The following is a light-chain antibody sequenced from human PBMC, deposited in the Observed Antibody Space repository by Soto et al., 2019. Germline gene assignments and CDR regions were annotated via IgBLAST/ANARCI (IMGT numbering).Light chain of an antibody. J-gene: IGKJ3*01. V-gene: IGKV1D-8*01. CDR3: QQYYSFPFT. CDR2: SAS. Sequence: VISMTQSPSLLSASTGDRVTISCRMSQDIKNYLAWYQQRPGEAPALLIYSASTLQNGVPSRFSGSWSGTDFTLTISRLQSEDFATYYCQQYYSFPFTFGPGTKVDV. CDR1: QDIKNY.